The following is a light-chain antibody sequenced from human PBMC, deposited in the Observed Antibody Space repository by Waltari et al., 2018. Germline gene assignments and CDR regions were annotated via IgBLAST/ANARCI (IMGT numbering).Light chain of an antibody. J-gene: IGLJ2*01. CDR1: SSNIGAGYD. V-gene: IGLV1-40*01. CDR2: GNN. CDR3: QSYDSSLSGVI. Sequence: QSVLTQPPSVSGAPGQRVTIPCSGSSSNIGAGYDVHWYQRLPGTAPKLLIYGNNNRPSGVPDRFSGSKSGTSASLAITGLQAEDEADYYCQSYDSSLSGVIFGGGTKLTVL.